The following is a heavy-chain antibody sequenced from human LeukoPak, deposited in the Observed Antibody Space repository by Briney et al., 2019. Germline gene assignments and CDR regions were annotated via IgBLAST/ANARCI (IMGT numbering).Heavy chain of an antibody. CDR1: GFSISSSSYY. J-gene: IGHJ5*02. CDR2: IYYSGST. CDR3: AGLFRGTTVWFVP. D-gene: IGHD1-14*01. Sequence: SETLSLTCTVSGFSISSSSYYWGWIRQPPGKGPEWFGSIYYSGSTYYNPSLKSRVTITVDTSKYQFSLKLSSVTAADTAVYYCAGLFRGTTVWFVPWGQGTLVTVSS. V-gene: IGHV4-39*01.